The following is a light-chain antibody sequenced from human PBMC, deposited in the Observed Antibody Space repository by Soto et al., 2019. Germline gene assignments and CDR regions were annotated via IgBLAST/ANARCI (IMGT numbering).Light chain of an antibody. CDR2: LGS. Sequence: DSVMTQSPLSLSVTPGGPASISCRSSQSLLHSNGYNYLDWYLQRPGQSPQLLIYLGSHRASGVPDRFSGSGAGTDFTRKISRVEAEDVGVSYCMQALQIRVEFGQGTKVQI. CDR3: MQALQIRVE. V-gene: IGKV2-28*01. CDR1: QSLLHSNGYNY. J-gene: IGKJ1*01.